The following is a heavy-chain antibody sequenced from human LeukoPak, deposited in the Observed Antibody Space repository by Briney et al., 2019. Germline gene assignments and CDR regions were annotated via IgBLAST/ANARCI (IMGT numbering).Heavy chain of an antibody. CDR1: GFTFSNAL. CDR2: IRSRTDGWTT. D-gene: IGHD2-8*01. V-gene: IGHV3-15*01. Sequence: PGGSLRLSCAASGFTFSNALMSWVRQAPGKGLEWVGRIRSRTDGWTTDYTAPVQGRLTISRDDSKNTLYLQMNSLKTEDTAVYDYTTEVWRGYWGQGTLVTVSS. J-gene: IGHJ4*02. CDR3: TTEVWRGY.